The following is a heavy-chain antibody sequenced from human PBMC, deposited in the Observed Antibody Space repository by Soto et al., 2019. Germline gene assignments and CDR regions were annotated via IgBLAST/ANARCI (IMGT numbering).Heavy chain of an antibody. CDR1: GFTFSSYS. D-gene: IGHD6-19*01. Sequence: GGSLRLSCAASGFTFSSYSMNWVRQAPGKGLEWVSYISSSSSTIYYADSVKGRFTISRDNAKNSLYLQMNSLRAEDTAVYYCARIRSSGWSGYYFDYWGQGTLVTVSS. V-gene: IGHV3-48*01. CDR3: ARIRSSGWSGYYFDY. CDR2: ISSSSSTI. J-gene: IGHJ4*02.